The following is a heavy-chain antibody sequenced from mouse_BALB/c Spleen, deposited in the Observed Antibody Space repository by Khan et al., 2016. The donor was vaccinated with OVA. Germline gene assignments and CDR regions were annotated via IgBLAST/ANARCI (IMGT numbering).Heavy chain of an antibody. CDR1: GFTFSSYS. CDR2: ITSGGSYT. D-gene: IGHD1-1*01. J-gene: IGHJ2*01. V-gene: IGHV5-6-4*01. CDR3: TRDRNYYGSSVYFDY. Sequence: EVELVESGGGLVKPGGSLRLSCEASGFTFSSYSMSWVRQTPEKRLEWVATITSGGSYTYYPDSVKGRFTISRANAKTTLYLQMSSLKSEDTAIYYCTRDRNYYGSSVYFDYWGQGTTLTVSA.